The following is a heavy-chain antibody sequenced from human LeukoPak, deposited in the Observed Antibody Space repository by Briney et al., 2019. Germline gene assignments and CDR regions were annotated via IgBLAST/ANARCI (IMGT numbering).Heavy chain of an antibody. CDR1: GFTFSTYN. Sequence: GGSLRLSCAAYGFTFSTYNMNWVRQAPGKGLEWVSSISGSSSYIYYADSVKGRFSISRDNAKNSLYLQMNSLRAEDTAVYYCARDSPEELADPIDYWGQGTLVTVSS. CDR2: ISGSSSYI. J-gene: IGHJ4*02. V-gene: IGHV3-21*01. CDR3: ARDSPEELADPIDY.